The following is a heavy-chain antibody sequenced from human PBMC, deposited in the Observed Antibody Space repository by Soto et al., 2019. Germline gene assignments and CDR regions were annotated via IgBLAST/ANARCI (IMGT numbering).Heavy chain of an antibody. CDR3: ARQGYSSSYYYYGMDV. J-gene: IGHJ6*02. D-gene: IGHD6-6*01. V-gene: IGHV4-39*01. Sequence: SETLSLTCTVSGDSISSSSYYWGWIRQPPGKGLEWIGSIYYSGSTYYNPSLKSRVTISVDTSKNQFSLKLSSVTAADTAVYYCARQGYSSSYYYYGMDVWGQGTTVTVSS. CDR2: IYYSGST. CDR1: GDSISSSSYY.